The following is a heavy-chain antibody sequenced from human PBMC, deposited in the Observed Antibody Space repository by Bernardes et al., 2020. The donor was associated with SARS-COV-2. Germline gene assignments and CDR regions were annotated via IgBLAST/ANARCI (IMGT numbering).Heavy chain of an antibody. V-gene: IGHV3-48*03. Sequence: GGSLRLSCAASGFTLSSYEMKWVRQAPGKGLEWVSDISSSGTTIYYADSVKGRFTVSRDNAKNSLYLQMNSLSADDTAVYYCARVLLWFGQLAQFDPWGQGTLVTVSS. CDR3: ARVLLWFGQLAQFDP. CDR1: GFTLSSYE. J-gene: IGHJ5*02. D-gene: IGHD3-10*01. CDR2: ISSSGTTI.